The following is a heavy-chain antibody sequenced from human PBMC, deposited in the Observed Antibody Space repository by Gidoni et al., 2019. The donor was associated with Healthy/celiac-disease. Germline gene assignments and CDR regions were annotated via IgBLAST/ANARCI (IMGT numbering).Heavy chain of an antibody. Sequence: EVQTVESGGGLVKPGGSLRRHCPASGFTFSSYSMNWVRQAPGKGLEWVSSISSSSSYIYYADSVKGRFTISRDNDKNSLYLQMNSLRAEDTAVYYCARDSDYGDYVGYYYYYGMDVWGQGTTVTVAS. CDR3: ARDSDYGDYVGYYYYYGMDV. V-gene: IGHV3-21*01. CDR1: GFTFSSYS. D-gene: IGHD4-17*01. CDR2: ISSSSSYI. J-gene: IGHJ6*02.